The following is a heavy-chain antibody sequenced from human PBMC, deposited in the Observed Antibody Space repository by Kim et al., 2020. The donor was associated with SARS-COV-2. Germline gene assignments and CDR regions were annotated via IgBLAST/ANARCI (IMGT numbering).Heavy chain of an antibody. D-gene: IGHD3-10*01. V-gene: IGHV3-30*07. J-gene: IGHJ4*02. Sequence: AGKGRFTISRDNSKNPLHLQMNSLRAEDTAVYYCARDSVWFGELSAPDYWGQGTLVTVSS. CDR3: ARDSVWFGELSAPDY.